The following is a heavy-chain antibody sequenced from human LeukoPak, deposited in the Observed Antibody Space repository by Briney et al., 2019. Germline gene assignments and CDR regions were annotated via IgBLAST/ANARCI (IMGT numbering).Heavy chain of an antibody. CDR3: ARVRGSYSTDY. Sequence: GGSLRLSCAASGFTFSDYYMSWIRQAPGKGLEWVSYISGSGATTYYADSVKGRFTISRDNPKDSLYLQLNSLRAEDTALYYCARVRGSYSTDYWGQETLVTVSS. D-gene: IGHD1-26*01. CDR1: GFTFSDYY. V-gene: IGHV3-11*01. J-gene: IGHJ4*02. CDR2: ISGSGATT.